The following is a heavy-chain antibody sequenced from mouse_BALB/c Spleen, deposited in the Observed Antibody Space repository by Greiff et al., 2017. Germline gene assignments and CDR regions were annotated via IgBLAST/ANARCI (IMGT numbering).Heavy chain of an antibody. V-gene: IGHV1S81*02. Sequence: VQLQQPGAELVKPGASVKLSCKASGYTFTSYWMHWVKQRPGQGLEWIGEINPSNGRTNYNEKFKSKATLTVDKSSSTAYMQLSSLTSEDSAVYYCARGNLLLRYYFDYWGQGTTLTVSS. CDR1: GYTFTSYW. CDR3: ARGNLLLRYYFDY. D-gene: IGHD1-1*01. CDR2: INPSNGRT. J-gene: IGHJ2*01.